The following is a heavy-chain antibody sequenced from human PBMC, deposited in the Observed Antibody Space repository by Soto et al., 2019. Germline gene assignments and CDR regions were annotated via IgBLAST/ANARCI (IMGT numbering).Heavy chain of an antibody. J-gene: IGHJ6*03. CDR1: GFTFSSYS. CDR2: ISSSSSTI. CDR3: ARRGSQRRYCSGGSCYSHYYYYYMDV. D-gene: IGHD2-15*01. Sequence: GGSLRLSCAASGFTFSSYSMNWVRQAPGKGLEWVSYISSSSSTIYYADSVKGRFTISRDNAKNTLYLQMNSLGAEDRAVYYWARRGSQRRYCSGGSCYSHYYYYYMDVWGKGTTVTVSS. V-gene: IGHV3-48*01.